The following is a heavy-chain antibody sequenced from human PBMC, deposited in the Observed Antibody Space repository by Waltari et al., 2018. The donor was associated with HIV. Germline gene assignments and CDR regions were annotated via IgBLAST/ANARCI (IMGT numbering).Heavy chain of an antibody. CDR2: IRSKAYGRTT. CDR1: GFSFGDYA. Sequence: EVQLGESGGGLVQPGRSLRLSCATSGFSFGDYAMSWFRQAPGKGLEWVGFIRSKAYGRTTQYAASVKGRFTISRDDSKSIAYLQMNSLKTEDTALYYCTRGTFTVTYYFDYWGRGTLVTVSS. J-gene: IGHJ4*02. V-gene: IGHV3-49*03. CDR3: TRGTFTVTYYFDY. D-gene: IGHD4-17*01.